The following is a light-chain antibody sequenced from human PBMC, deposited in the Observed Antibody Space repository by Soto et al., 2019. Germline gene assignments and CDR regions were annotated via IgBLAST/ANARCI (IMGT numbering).Light chain of an antibody. CDR1: QSIISNF. Sequence: EIVLPQSPGTLSLSPGETASLSCWASQSIISNFLAWYQQRRGQPPRLLIYDSSRSASGIPARFTGSGSGTAFTLTISRVEPEDSAVYYCQQTFHSPRTFGQGTRLEI. CDR2: DSS. J-gene: IGKJ2*01. V-gene: IGKV3-20*01. CDR3: QQTFHSPRT.